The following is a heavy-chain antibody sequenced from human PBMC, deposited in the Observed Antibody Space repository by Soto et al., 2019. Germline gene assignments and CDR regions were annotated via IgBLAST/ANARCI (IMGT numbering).Heavy chain of an antibody. V-gene: IGHV1-69*12. CDR2: IIPIFGST. J-gene: IGHJ2*01. Sequence: QVQLVQSGAEVKKPGSSVKVSCKASGGTFSSYAISWVRQAPGQGLEWMGGIIPIFGSTNYAQKFQGRVTIIADESTSTAYMELSSLRSEDTAVYYCARGYYGSGRYGYFDLWGRGTLVTVSS. D-gene: IGHD3-10*01. CDR1: GGTFSSYA. CDR3: ARGYYGSGRYGYFDL.